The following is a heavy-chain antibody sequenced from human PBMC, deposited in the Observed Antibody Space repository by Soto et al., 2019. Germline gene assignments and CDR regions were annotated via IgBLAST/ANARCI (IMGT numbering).Heavy chain of an antibody. Sequence: QVQLVESGGGVVQPGRSLRLSCAASGFTFSSYGMHWVRQAPGKGLEWVAVIWYDGSNKYYADSVKGRFTISRDNSKNTLYLQMNSLRAEDTAVYYCARDYSSSWYTSTLFKWFDPWGQGTLVTVSS. D-gene: IGHD6-13*01. CDR2: IWYDGSNK. V-gene: IGHV3-33*01. CDR3: ARDYSSSWYTSTLFKWFDP. CDR1: GFTFSSYG. J-gene: IGHJ5*02.